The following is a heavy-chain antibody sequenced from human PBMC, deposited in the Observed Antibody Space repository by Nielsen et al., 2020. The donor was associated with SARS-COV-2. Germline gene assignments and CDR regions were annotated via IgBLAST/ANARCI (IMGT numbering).Heavy chain of an antibody. Sequence: SETLSLTCTVSGASISSDSFTYYWSWIRQPPGKGLEWIGYIYHSGSTYYNPSLRSRTTISLATSKSQFSLKLSSVTAADTAVYYCARESRRYDVLAGYRYYFDYWGPGTLVTVSS. D-gene: IGHD3-9*01. V-gene: IGHV4-30-4*01. CDR3: ARESRRYDVLAGYRYYFDY. CDR1: GASISSDSFTYY. J-gene: IGHJ4*02. CDR2: IYHSGST.